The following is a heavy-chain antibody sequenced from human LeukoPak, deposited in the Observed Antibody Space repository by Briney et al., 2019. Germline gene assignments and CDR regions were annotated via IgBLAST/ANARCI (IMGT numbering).Heavy chain of an antibody. V-gene: IGHV3-74*01. CDR2: INSDGSST. Sequence: GGSLRLSCAASGFTFSSYWMHWVRQAPGKGLVWVSRINSDGSSTNYADSVKGRFTISRDNAKSTLYLQMNSLRAEDTAVYYCARRRRDGYSRPFDYWGQGTLVTVSS. CDR3: ARRRRDGYSRPFDY. CDR1: GFTFSSYW. J-gene: IGHJ4*02. D-gene: IGHD5-24*01.